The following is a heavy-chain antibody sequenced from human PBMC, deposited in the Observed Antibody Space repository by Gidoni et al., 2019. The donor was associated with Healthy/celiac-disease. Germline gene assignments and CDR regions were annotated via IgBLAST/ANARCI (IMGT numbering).Heavy chain of an antibody. Sequence: EVQLLASGGGLVQPGGSLELACAASGFPFRSYAMSWVRQAPGKGLEWVSAISGSGGSTYYADSVKGRFTISRDNSKNTLYLQMNSLRAEDTAVYYCANLINTVTITYDYYYGMDVWGQGTTVTVSS. CDR2: ISGSGGST. D-gene: IGHD4-17*01. V-gene: IGHV3-23*01. CDR3: ANLINTVTITYDYYYGMDV. J-gene: IGHJ6*02. CDR1: GFPFRSYA.